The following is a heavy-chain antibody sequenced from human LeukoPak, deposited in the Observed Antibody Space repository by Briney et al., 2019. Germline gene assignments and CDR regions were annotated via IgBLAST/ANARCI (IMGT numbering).Heavy chain of an antibody. CDR1: GFTFSSYA. Sequence: PGGSLRLSCTASGFTFSSYAMHWVRQAPGKGLEWVTIISYDGSNKYYADSVKGRFTISRDNSKNTLYLQMNSLRTEDTAVYYCARDQGRADCSSTSCPLWFDPWGQGTLVTVSS. V-gene: IGHV3-30-3*01. CDR2: ISYDGSNK. CDR3: ARDQGRADCSSTSCPLWFDP. D-gene: IGHD2-2*01. J-gene: IGHJ5*02.